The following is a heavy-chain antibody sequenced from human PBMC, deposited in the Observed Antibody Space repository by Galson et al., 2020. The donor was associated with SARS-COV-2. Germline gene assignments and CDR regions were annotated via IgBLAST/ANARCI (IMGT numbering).Heavy chain of an antibody. D-gene: IGHD6-19*01. Sequence: KMSGPTLVKPTQTLTLTCTFSGFSLRTSAVGVGWIRQPPGKALEWLALIYWDDDKRYSPSLKSRLTITKDTPKNQVVLTMTNMDPVDTATYYCAHRCSGWAGEYFQHWGQGTLVTVSS. J-gene: IGHJ1*01. CDR3: AHRCSGWAGEYFQH. V-gene: IGHV2-5*02. CDR2: IYWDDDK. CDR1: GFSLRTSAVG.